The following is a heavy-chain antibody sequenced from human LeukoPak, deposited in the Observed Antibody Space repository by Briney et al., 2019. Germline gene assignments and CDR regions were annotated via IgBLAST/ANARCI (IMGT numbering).Heavy chain of an antibody. Sequence: GGSLRLSCAASGFTFSDYAMSWVRQAPGKGLEWLSVISGGSSGSTYYADSVKGRFTISRDNSKNTLYLQMNSLRAEDTAVYYCAKGGGYYDSSGLFDYWGQGTLVTVSS. CDR2: ISGGSSGST. CDR1: GFTFSDYA. J-gene: IGHJ4*02. V-gene: IGHV3-23*01. D-gene: IGHD3-22*01. CDR3: AKGGGYYDSSGLFDY.